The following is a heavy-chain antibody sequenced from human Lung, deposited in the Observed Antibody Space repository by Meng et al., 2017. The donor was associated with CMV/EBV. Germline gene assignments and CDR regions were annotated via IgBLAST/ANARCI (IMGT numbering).Heavy chain of an antibody. CDR1: GFTFSGYW. V-gene: IGHV3-7*01. Sequence: GEXXKISCAASGFTFSGYWMTWVRQAPGKGLEWVANIKQDGSEEYYVDSVKGRFTISRDNAKNTLYLQMNSLRAEDTAVYYCATDCTFGSCSHTGYYSYYYGMGVWXQGNXVNGAS. CDR3: ATDCTFGSCSHTGYYSYYYGMGV. J-gene: IGHJ6*01. CDR2: IKQDGSEE. D-gene: IGHD2-15*01.